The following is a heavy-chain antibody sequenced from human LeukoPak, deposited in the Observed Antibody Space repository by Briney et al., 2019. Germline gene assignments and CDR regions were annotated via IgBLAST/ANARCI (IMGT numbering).Heavy chain of an antibody. CDR1: GGSISSGSYY. D-gene: IGHD6-13*01. CDR3: ARAYSSSWYWNWFDP. V-gene: IGHV4-61*02. CDR2: IYTSGST. J-gene: IGHJ5*02. Sequence: SETLSLTCTVSGGSISSGSYYWSWIRQPAGKGLEWIGRIYTSGSTNYNPSLKSRVTISVDTSKNQFSLKVSSVNAADTAVYYCARAYSSSWYWNWFDPWGQGTLVTVSS.